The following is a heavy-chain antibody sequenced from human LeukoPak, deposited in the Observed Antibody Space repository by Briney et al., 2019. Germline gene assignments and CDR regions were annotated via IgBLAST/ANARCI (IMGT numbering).Heavy chain of an antibody. Sequence: SVKVSCKASGGTFSSYAISWVRQAPGQGLEWMGGIIPIFGTASYAQKFQGRVTITTDESTSTAYMELSSLRSEDTVVYYCARGGLRQLVPFDYWGQGTLVTVSS. CDR1: GGTFSSYA. D-gene: IGHD6-6*01. CDR3: ARGGLRQLVPFDY. CDR2: IIPIFGTA. J-gene: IGHJ4*02. V-gene: IGHV1-69*05.